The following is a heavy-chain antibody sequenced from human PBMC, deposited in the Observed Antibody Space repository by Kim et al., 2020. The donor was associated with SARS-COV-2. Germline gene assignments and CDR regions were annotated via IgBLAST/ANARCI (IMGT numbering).Heavy chain of an antibody. CDR1: GFTFGDYA. D-gene: IGHD2-2*01. Sequence: GGSLRLSCTASGFTFGDYAMSWFRQAPGKGLEWVGFIRSKAYGGTTEYAASVKGRFTISRDDSKSIAYLQMNSLKTEDTAVYYCTIYLVVPAARIDPWGQGTLVTVSS. CDR2: IRSKAYGGTT. CDR3: TIYLVVPAARIDP. J-gene: IGHJ5*02. V-gene: IGHV3-49*03.